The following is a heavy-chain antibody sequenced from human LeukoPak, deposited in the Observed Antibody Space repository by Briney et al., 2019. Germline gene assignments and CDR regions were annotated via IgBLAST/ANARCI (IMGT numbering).Heavy chain of an antibody. D-gene: IGHD3-22*01. Sequence: ASVKVSCKASGYTFTSYGISWVRQAPGQGLEWMGWISAYNGNTNYAQKVQGRVTMTTDTSTSIAYMELRGLRSDDTAVYYCARLGYYYDSSGYYPPFDYWGQGTLVTVSS. V-gene: IGHV1-18*01. CDR2: ISAYNGNT. CDR1: GYTFTSYG. CDR3: ARLGYYYDSSGYYPPFDY. J-gene: IGHJ4*02.